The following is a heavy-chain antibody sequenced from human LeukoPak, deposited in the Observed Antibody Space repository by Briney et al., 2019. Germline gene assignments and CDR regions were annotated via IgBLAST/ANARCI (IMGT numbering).Heavy chain of an antibody. CDR3: ARDSPLLTV. V-gene: IGHV3-21*05. Sequence: GGSLRLSCAASGFTFSSYSMDWVRQAPGKGLEWVSYISSSSNYIYYADSVKGRFIISRDNAKNSLYLQMNSLRAEDTATYYCARDSPLLTVWGQGTLVTVSS. J-gene: IGHJ4*02. CDR1: GFTFSSYS. CDR2: ISSSSNYI. D-gene: IGHD3-9*01.